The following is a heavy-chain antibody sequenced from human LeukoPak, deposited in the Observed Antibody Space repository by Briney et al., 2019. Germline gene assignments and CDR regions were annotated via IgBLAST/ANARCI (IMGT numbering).Heavy chain of an antibody. Sequence: ASVKVSCKASGYTFTSFGVSWVRQATGQGLEWMGWMNPNSGNTGYAQKFQGRVSMTADTSTSTAYMELRSLRSDDTAVYYCARSGRGTYYYFDLWGQGTLVTVSS. D-gene: IGHD1-26*01. CDR3: ARSGRGTYYYFDL. V-gene: IGHV1-18*01. J-gene: IGHJ4*02. CDR2: MNPNSGNT. CDR1: GYTFTSFG.